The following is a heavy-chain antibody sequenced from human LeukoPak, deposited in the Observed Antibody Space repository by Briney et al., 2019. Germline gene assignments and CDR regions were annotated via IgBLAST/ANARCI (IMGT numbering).Heavy chain of an antibody. CDR2: IYSGGST. CDR1: GFTVSSNY. V-gene: IGHV3-53*05. J-gene: IGHJ4*02. Sequence: PGGSLRLSCAASGFTVSSNYMSWVRQAPGKGLEWVSVIYSGGSTYYADSVKGRFTISRDNSKNTLYLQMNSLRAEDTAVYYCAKTMVRGVNYFDYWGQGTLVTVSS. D-gene: IGHD3-10*01. CDR3: AKTMVRGVNYFDY.